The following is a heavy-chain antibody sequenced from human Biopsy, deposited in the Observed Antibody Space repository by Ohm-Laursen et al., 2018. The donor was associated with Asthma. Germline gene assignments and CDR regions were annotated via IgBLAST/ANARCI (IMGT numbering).Heavy chain of an antibody. V-gene: IGHV2-5*02. D-gene: IGHD2-8*02. CDR1: GFSLTTTGVG. Sequence: TQTLTLTRSFSGFSLTTTGVGVAWIRQPPGKALEWLARIYWDDDKRYSSSLKSRLTITKDTSKNQVVLTMTNMDPVDTATYYCAHRLCIGGACYDASDIWGQGTVVTVSS. CDR3: AHRLCIGGACYDASDI. J-gene: IGHJ3*02. CDR2: IYWDDDK.